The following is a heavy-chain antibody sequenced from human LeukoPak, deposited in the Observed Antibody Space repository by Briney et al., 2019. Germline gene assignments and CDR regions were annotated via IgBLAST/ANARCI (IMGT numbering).Heavy chain of an antibody. CDR1: GGSITANL. Sequence: SETLSPTCTVSGGSITANLWSWIRQPPGKGLEWIGYIGYTGTSDYSPSLKSRVTMSVDTSKAQFSLHLSSVTAADTAVYYCAKGSGYFPAWGQGILVTVS. CDR3: AKGSGYFPA. V-gene: IGHV4-59*01. J-gene: IGHJ1*01. CDR2: IGYTGTS. D-gene: IGHD3-10*01.